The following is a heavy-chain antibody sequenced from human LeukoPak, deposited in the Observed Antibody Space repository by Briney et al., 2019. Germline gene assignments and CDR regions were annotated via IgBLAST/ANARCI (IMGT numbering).Heavy chain of an antibody. CDR3: ARLGTNNGAWFDP. D-gene: IGHD2-8*01. J-gene: IGHJ5*02. V-gene: IGHV3-48*03. Sequence: PGGSLRLSCAASGFTFSSYEMNWVRQAPGKGLEWVSYISSSGSTIYYADSVKGRFTMSRDNAKNSLYLQMSSLRAEDTAVYYCARLGTNNGAWFDPRGQGTLVTVSS. CDR2: ISSSGSTI. CDR1: GFTFSSYE.